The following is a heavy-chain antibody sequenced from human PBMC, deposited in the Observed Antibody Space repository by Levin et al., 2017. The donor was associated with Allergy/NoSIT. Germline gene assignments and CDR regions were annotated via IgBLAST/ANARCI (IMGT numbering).Heavy chain of an antibody. J-gene: IGHJ4*02. CDR3: AGGYYYGSGSDFDY. V-gene: IGHV3-48*01. CDR1: GFTFSSYS. CDR2: ISSSSSTI. D-gene: IGHD3-10*01. Sequence: GESLKISCAASGFTFSSYSMNWVRQAPGKGLEWVSYISSSSSTIYYADSVKGRFTISRDNAKNSLYLQMNSLRAEDTAVYYCAGGYYYGSGSDFDYWGQGTLVTVSS.